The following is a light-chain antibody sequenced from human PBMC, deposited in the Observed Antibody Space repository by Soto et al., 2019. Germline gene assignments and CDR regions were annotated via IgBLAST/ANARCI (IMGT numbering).Light chain of an antibody. CDR2: TAS. CDR3: HQYDNWPKT. CDR1: QGISSY. J-gene: IGKJ5*01. V-gene: IGKV1-9*01. Sequence: DIQLTQSPSFLSASVGDRVTITCRASQGISSYLAWYQQKPGKAPNLLIHTASTLQSGVPSRFSGSGSGTEFTLTISSLQPEDFATYYCHQYDNWPKTFGQGTQLEIK.